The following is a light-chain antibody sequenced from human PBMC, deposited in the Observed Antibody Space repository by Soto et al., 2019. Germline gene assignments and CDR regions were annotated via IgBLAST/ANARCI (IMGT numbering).Light chain of an antibody. CDR3: SSYAGSNNYV. CDR1: SSDVGGYNF. CDR2: EVS. V-gene: IGLV2-8*01. Sequence: QSALTQPPSASGSPGQSVTISCTGTSSDVGGYNFVSWYQHHPGKAPKLMIYEVSKRPSGVPDRFSGPKSGNTASLTASGLQAEDEADYYCSSYAGSNNYVFGTGTKVTVL. J-gene: IGLJ1*01.